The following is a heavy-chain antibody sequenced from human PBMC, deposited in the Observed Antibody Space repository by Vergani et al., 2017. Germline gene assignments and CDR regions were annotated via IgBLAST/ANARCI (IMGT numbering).Heavy chain of an antibody. J-gene: IGHJ4*02. D-gene: IGHD3-22*01. V-gene: IGHV3-23*01. CDR2: ISDSGDST. Sequence: EVHLLESGGGLVQPGGSLRLSCAASGFTFNIYAISWVRQAPGKGLEWVSAISDSGDSTFYADSVKGRFTISRDNSKNTLYLQMNSLRVEDTAVYYCAKPYYYDSSGYLRPLFASWGQGTLVTVSS. CDR1: GFTFNIYA. CDR3: AKPYYYDSSGYLRPLFAS.